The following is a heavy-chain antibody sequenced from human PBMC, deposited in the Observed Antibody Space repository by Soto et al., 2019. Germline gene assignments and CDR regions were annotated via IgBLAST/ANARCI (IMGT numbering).Heavy chain of an antibody. Sequence: TAETLSLTCTVSGGAIISGDYYWSGIRQRPGRGLEWIGYIYYSGSTYYNPSLKSRVTISVDTSKNQFSLKLSSVTAADTAVYYCARVEGGSSSWYWNWFDPWGQGTLVTVSS. J-gene: IGHJ5*02. V-gene: IGHV4-30-4*01. CDR1: GGAIISGDYY. CDR2: IYYSGST. D-gene: IGHD6-13*01. CDR3: ARVEGGSSSWYWNWFDP.